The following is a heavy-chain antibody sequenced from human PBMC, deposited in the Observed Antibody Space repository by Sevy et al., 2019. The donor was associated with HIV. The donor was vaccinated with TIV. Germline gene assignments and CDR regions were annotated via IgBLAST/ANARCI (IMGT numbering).Heavy chain of an antibody. CDR3: TRARGSSGWDAFHI. CDR1: GYTFTNYY. Sequence: ASVKVSCKASGYTFTNYYIHWVRQAPGQGLEWMGIINPSGGSTSYAQKLQGRGTMTRYTSTSTLYMELSSLRFDDTAVYYCTRARGSSGWDAFHIWGQGTMVTVSS. J-gene: IGHJ3*02. CDR2: INPSGGST. D-gene: IGHD6-19*01. V-gene: IGHV1-46*03.